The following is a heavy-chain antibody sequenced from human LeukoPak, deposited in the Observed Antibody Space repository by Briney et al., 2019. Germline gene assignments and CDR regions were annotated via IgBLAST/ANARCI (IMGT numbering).Heavy chain of an antibody. D-gene: IGHD3/OR15-3a*01. V-gene: IGHV3-30*18. Sequence: GSLRLSCAASGFTFSSYGMHWVRQAPGKGLEWVAVISYDGSNKYYADSVKGRFTISRDNSKNTLYLQMNSLRAEDTAVYYCAKDRGIFGPRTLDYWGQGTLVTVSS. CDR1: GFTFSSYG. CDR3: AKDRGIFGPRTLDY. J-gene: IGHJ4*02. CDR2: ISYDGSNK.